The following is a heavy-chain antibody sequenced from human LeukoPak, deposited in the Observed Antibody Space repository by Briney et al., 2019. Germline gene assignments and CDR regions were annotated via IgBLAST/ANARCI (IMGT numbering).Heavy chain of an antibody. CDR3: ARSDCTNGVCPPGAFDI. J-gene: IGHJ3*02. Sequence: SETLSLTCTVSGGSISSYYWSWIRQPPGKGLEWIGYIYYSGSTNYNPSLKSRVTISVDTSKNRFSLKLSSVTAADTAVYYCARSDCTNGVCPPGAFDIWGQGTMVTVSS. D-gene: IGHD2-8*01. CDR2: IYYSGST. V-gene: IGHV4-59*01. CDR1: GGSISSYY.